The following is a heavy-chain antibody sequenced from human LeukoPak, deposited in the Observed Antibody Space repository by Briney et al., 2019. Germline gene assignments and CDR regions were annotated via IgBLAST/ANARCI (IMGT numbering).Heavy chain of an antibody. Sequence: PGGSLRLSCAAPKFTFSTSALSWVRQVPGKGLEGVLGIIGTGSYTYSADFVKGRFTISRDNSMNTLWLQMNSLRVEDTAVYYCAKGSNFYASGSHFDVWGQGTLVTVSS. CDR3: AKGSNFYASGSHFDV. CDR1: KFTFSTSA. CDR2: IIGTGSYT. V-gene: IGHV3-23*01. D-gene: IGHD3-10*01. J-gene: IGHJ4*02.